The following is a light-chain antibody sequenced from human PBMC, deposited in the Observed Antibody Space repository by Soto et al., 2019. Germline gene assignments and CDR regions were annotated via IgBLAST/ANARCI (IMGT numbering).Light chain of an antibody. J-gene: IGKJ5*01. CDR1: QSSRGL. CDR3: QQRHMRPIT. CDR2: DAY. Sequence: EVVLTQSPVTVSLSPGERATLSCRASQSSRGLLAWYQQKPGQAPRLLIYDAYNRATGIPPRFSGSGSGTDFTLTISSLEPEDSAVYYCQQRHMRPITFGQGTRLEIK. V-gene: IGKV3-11*01.